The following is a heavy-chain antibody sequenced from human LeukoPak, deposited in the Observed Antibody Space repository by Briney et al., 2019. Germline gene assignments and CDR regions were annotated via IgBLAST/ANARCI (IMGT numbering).Heavy chain of an antibody. CDR1: GYTFTSYA. CDR3: ARDYRYYGSGSYYNEVSWFDP. D-gene: IGHD3-10*01. V-gene: IGHV1-3*01. J-gene: IGHJ5*02. Sequence: RASVKVSCKASGYTFTSYAMHWVRQAPGQRLEWMGWINAGNGNTKYSQKFQGRVTITRDTSASTAYMELSSLRSEDTAVYYCARDYRYYGSGSYYNEVSWFDPWGQGTLVTVSS. CDR2: INAGNGNT.